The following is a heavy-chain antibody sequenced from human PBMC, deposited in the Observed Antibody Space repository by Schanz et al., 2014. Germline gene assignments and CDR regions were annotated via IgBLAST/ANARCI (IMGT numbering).Heavy chain of an antibody. D-gene: IGHD3-22*01. CDR3: ARGAYDTSGYYPYHFDY. Sequence: QVQLVQSGAEVKKPGASVKVSCKASGYTFTSYGISWVRQAPGQGLEWMGWINPNSGGTNYAQKFQGLVTMTRDTSISTAYMELSSLRSEDTAVYYCARGAYDTSGYYPYHFDYWGQGTLVTASS. V-gene: IGHV1-2*04. CDR1: GYTFTSYG. J-gene: IGHJ4*02. CDR2: INPNSGGT.